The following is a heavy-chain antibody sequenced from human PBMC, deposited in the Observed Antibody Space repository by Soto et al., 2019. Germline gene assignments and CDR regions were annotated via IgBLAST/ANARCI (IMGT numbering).Heavy chain of an antibody. D-gene: IGHD3-10*01. J-gene: IGHJ6*02. V-gene: IGHV3-30-3*01. CDR3: ARGVVLWFGELPWYYYGMDV. CDR2: ISYDGSNK. CDR1: GFTFSSYA. Sequence: QVQLVESGGGVVQPGRSLRLSCAASGFTFSSYAMHWVRQAPGKGLEWVAVISYDGSNKYYADSVKGRFTISRDNSKNTLYLQMNSLRAEDTAVYYCARGVVLWFGELPWYYYGMDVWGQGTTVTVSS.